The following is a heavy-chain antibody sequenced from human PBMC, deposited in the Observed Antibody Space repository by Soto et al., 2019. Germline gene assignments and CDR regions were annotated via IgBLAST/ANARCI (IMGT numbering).Heavy chain of an antibody. CDR1: GFTFSNAW. V-gene: IGHV3-15*07. D-gene: IGHD2-2*01. J-gene: IGHJ4*02. Sequence: GGALRLSCAASGFTFSNAWMNWVRQAPGKGLEWVGRIKSKTDGGTTDYAAPVKGRFTISRDDSKNTLYLQMNSLKTEDTAVYYGSTEPFSYCISTSGPFHYGGQRTLVTVS. CDR3: STEPFSYCISTSGPFHY. CDR2: IKSKTDGGTT.